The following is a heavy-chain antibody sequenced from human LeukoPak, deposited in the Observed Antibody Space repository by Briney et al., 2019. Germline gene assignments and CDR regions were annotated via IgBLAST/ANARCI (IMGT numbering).Heavy chain of an antibody. J-gene: IGHJ4*02. CDR1: GGSISSGSYY. V-gene: IGHV4-61*02. CDR3: ARADLGYCSSTSCYPFFDY. CDR2: IYNSGST. Sequence: SQTLSLNCTVSGGSISSGSYYWSWIRQPAGRGLEWIGRIYNSGSTNYSPSLKSRVTISVDTSKNQFSLKLSSVTAADTAVYYCARADLGYCSSTSCYPFFDYWGQGTLVTVSS. D-gene: IGHD2-2*01.